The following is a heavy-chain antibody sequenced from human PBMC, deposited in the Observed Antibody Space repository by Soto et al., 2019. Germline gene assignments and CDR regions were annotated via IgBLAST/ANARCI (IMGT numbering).Heavy chain of an antibody. CDR3: ARDPPYSSSSGLYYGMDV. CDR1: GGTFSSYA. J-gene: IGHJ6*02. CDR2: IIPIFGTA. D-gene: IGHD6-6*01. V-gene: IGHV1-69*13. Sequence: SVKVSCKASGGTFSSYAISWVRQAPGQGLEWMGGIIPIFGTANYAQKFQGRVTITADESTSTAYMELSSLRSEDTAVYYCARDPPYSSSSGLYYGMDVWGQGTTVTVSS.